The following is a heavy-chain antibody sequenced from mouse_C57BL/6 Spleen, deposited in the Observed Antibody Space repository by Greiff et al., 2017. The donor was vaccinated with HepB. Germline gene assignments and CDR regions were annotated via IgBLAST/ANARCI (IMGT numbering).Heavy chain of an antibody. D-gene: IGHD2-2*01. J-gene: IGHJ1*03. CDR2: ISSGSSTI. CDR1: GFTFSDYG. CDR3: ATTMVTTRDWYFDV. V-gene: IGHV5-17*01. Sequence: EVKVVESGGGLVKPGGSLKLSCAASGFTFSDYGMHWVRQAPEKGLEWVAYISSGSSTIYYADTVKGRVTISRDNAKNTLFLQMTSLRSEDTAMYYCATTMVTTRDWYFDVWGTGTTVTVSS.